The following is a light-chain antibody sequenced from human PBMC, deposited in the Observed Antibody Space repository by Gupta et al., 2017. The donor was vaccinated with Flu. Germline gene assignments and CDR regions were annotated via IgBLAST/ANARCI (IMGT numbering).Light chain of an antibody. J-gene: IGKJ2*01. V-gene: IGKV3-20*01. CDR2: RAS. Sequence: EILLAQSPDTLSLSPGERATLSCRASQSVRSNYFAWYQQKPGQAPRLLLYRASTRATGIPDRVSGRGSGTDFTLTINGLEPEDFAVYYWQQFDNSPYTFGQGTKLQIK. CDR3: QQFDNSPYT. CDR1: QSVRSNY.